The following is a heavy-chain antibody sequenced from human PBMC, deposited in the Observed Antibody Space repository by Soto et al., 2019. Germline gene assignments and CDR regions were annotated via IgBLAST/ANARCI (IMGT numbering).Heavy chain of an antibody. J-gene: IGHJ4*02. CDR3: AHRPSGWYLFDY. CDR1: GFSLSTSVVG. CDR2: IYWNDDK. Sequence: GPTHVNRTHALTLPCTFSGFSLSTSVVGVGWIRQPAGKSLEWLALIYWNDDKRYSPSLKSRLTITKDTSKNQVVLTMTNMDPVDTATYYCAHRPSGWYLFDYWGQGTLVTVYS. V-gene: IGHV2-5*01. D-gene: IGHD6-19*01.